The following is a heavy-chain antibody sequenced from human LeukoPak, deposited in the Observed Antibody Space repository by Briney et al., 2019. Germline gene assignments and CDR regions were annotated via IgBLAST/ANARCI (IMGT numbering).Heavy chain of an antibody. Sequence: ASVKVSCKASGYTFTGYYLHWVRQAPGQGLEWMGWLNPNTGGPNYEQKFQDRVTMTRDTSISTAYMELSRLTSDDTAVYFCARDYYGSGSYFDYWGQGTLVTVSS. J-gene: IGHJ4*02. CDR3: ARDYYGSGSYFDY. CDR2: LNPNTGGP. CDR1: GYTFTGYY. V-gene: IGHV1-2*02. D-gene: IGHD3-10*01.